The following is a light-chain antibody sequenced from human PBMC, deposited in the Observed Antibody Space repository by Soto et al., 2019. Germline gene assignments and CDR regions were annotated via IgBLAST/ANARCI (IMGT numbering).Light chain of an antibody. J-gene: IGKJ5*01. CDR1: QSVSSN. V-gene: IGKV3-15*01. CDR3: QQYNNWPPIT. CDR2: GAS. Sequence: ETVLTKSPATLSVSPGERATLSYRASQSVSSNLAWYQQKPGQAPRLLIYGASTRATGIPARFSGSGSGTEFTLTMSSLQSEDFAVYYCQQYNNWPPITFGQGTRLEIK.